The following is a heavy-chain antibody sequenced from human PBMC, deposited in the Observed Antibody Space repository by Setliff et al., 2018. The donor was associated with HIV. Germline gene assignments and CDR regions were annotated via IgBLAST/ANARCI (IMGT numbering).Heavy chain of an antibody. J-gene: IGHJ4*02. CDR2: IYPADSDT. V-gene: IGHV5-51*01. CDR3: AKGVGRSSSSAARFDY. CDR1: GYSFTGYW. D-gene: IGHD6-6*01. Sequence: GESLKISCKASGYSFTGYWVGWVRQMPGKGLEWMGIIYPADSDTRYWPSFEGQVTISADKSISTAYLQMNSLRPEDTALYYCAKGVGRSSSSAARFDYWGQGALVTVSS.